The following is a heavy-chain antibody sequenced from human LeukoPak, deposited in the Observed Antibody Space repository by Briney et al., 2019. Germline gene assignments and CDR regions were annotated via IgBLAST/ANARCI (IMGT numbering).Heavy chain of an antibody. CDR3: ARVDWGTTSPRFDY. J-gene: IGHJ4*02. Sequence: SETLSLTCTVSGYPISSGYYWGWIRQPPGKGLEWIGTIYHSGSTYYKPSLKSRVTISVDTSKNQFSLKLSSVTAADTAVYYCARVDWGTTSPRFDYWGQGTLVTVSS. CDR1: GYPISSGYY. D-gene: IGHD1-7*01. V-gene: IGHV4-38-2*02. CDR2: IYHSGST.